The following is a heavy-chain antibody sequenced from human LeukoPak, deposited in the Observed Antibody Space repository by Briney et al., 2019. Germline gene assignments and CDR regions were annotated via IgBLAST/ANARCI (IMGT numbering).Heavy chain of an antibody. V-gene: IGHV3-53*01. CDR1: GLTFSNNY. D-gene: IGHD1-1*01. CDR3: ARGDRGTGQHFDY. CDR2: IFAGVGS. Sequence: GGSLRLSCAASGLTFSNNYIPWVRPAPGKGLEWVSIIFAGVGSYYADSVRGRFTISRDNSKNTLYLQMNSLEAEDAAVYYCARGDRGTGQHFDYWGQGTQVSVSS. J-gene: IGHJ4*02.